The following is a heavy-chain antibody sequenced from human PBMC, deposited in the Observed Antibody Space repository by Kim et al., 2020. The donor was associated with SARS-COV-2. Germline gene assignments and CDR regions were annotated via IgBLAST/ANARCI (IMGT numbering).Heavy chain of an antibody. CDR1: GFTFSGSA. Sequence: GGSLRLSCAASGFTFSGSAMHWVRQASGKGLEWVGRIRSKANSYATAYAASVKGRFTISRDDSKNTAYLQMNSLKTEDTAVYYCTRGRGYPSNYYYGMDVWGQGTTVTVSS. CDR3: TRGRGYPSNYYYGMDV. J-gene: IGHJ6*02. V-gene: IGHV3-73*01. CDR2: IRSKANSYAT. D-gene: IGHD3-22*01.